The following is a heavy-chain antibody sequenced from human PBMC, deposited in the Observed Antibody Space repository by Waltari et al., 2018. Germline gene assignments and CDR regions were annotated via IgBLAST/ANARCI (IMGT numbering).Heavy chain of an antibody. CDR3: ARDYGDYGCYFDY. V-gene: IGHV3-48*01. CDR1: GFTFSSYS. D-gene: IGHD4-17*01. J-gene: IGHJ4*02. CDR2: MSSSSSTI. Sequence: EVQLVESGGGLVQPGGSLRLSCAASGFTFSSYSMNWVRQAPGKGLEWVSYMSSSSSTIYYADSVKGRFTIARDNAKNSLYLQMNSLRAEDTAVYYCARDYGDYGCYFDYWGQGTLVTVSS.